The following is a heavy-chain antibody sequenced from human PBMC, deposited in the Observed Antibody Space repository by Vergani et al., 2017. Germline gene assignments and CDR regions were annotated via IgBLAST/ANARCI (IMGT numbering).Heavy chain of an antibody. D-gene: IGHD2-15*01. J-gene: IGHJ4*02. CDR3: AKVGGGYFSGGTCYPEY. V-gene: IGHV3-30*02. CDR1: GFTFNSYG. Sequence: QVQLVESGGGVVQPGGSLRLSCAASGFTFNSYGMHWVRQAPGKGLEWVASIRSDESRRYYGDSMEGPFTISRDNSKNTLYLQTKSLRPEDTAVYYCAKVGGGYFSGGTCYPEYWGQGTLVIVSS. CDR2: IRSDESRR.